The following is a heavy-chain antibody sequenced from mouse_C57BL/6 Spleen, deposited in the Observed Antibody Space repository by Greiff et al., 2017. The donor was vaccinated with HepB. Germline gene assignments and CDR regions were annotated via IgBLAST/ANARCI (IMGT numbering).Heavy chain of an antibody. V-gene: IGHV1-69*01. CDR2: IDPSDSYI. Sequence: VQLQQSGAELVMPGASVKLSCKASGYTFTSYWMHWVKQRPGQGLEWIGEIDPSDSYINYNQKFKGKSTLTVDKSSSTAYMQRSSLTSADSAVYYCARSAYDYDRYFDVWGTGTTVTVSS. CDR1: GYTFTSYW. J-gene: IGHJ1*03. D-gene: IGHD2-4*01. CDR3: ARSAYDYDRYFDV.